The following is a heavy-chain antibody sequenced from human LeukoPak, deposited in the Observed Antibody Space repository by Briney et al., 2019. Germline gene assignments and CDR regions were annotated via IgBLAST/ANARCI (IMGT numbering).Heavy chain of an antibody. D-gene: IGHD2-2*01. J-gene: IGHJ3*02. V-gene: IGHV4-59*08. Sequence: SETLSLTCTVSGGSISRYYWSWIRQPPGKGLEWIAYIYDTGNTNYNPSLKSRVTISVDTSKNQFSLKLSSVTAADTAVYYCARGRYCSSTSCYAFDAFDIWGQGTMVTVSS. CDR3: ARGRYCSSTSCYAFDAFDI. CDR2: IYDTGNT. CDR1: GGSISRYY.